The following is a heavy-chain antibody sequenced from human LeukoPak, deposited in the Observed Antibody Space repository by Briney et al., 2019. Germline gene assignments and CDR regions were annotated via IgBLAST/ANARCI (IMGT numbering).Heavy chain of an antibody. D-gene: IGHD6-13*01. CDR3: ARGPYSSNWYVDY. CDR1: GFTLSSYE. CDR2: ISRTGNSI. Sequence: GGSLRLSCAASGFTLSSYEMNWVRLAPGKGLEWISHISRTGNSIYYADSVKGRFTISRDSAKNSLYLQMNSLRAEDTAVYYCARGPYSSNWYVDYWGQGTLVTVAS. V-gene: IGHV3-48*03. J-gene: IGHJ4*02.